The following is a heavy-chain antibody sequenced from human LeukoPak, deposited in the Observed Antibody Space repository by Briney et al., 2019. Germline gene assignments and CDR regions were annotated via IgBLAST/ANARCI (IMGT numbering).Heavy chain of an antibody. CDR3: ARGYTSFDY. V-gene: IGHV3-23*01. Sequence: GGSLRLSCAASGFPFSNYAMSWVRQAPGKGPEWVSGISGSGGGTDYTDSVKGRFTISRDNSKNTLYLQMNSLGAEDTAVYYCARGYTSFDYWGQGTLVTVSS. CDR1: GFPFSNYA. CDR2: ISGSGGGT. D-gene: IGHD5-12*01. J-gene: IGHJ4*02.